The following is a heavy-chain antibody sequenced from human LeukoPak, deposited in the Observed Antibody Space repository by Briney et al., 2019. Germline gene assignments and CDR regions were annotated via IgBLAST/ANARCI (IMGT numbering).Heavy chain of an antibody. CDR3: ARRRQWLVDDAFDI. J-gene: IGHJ3*02. Sequence: SETLSLTCTVSGASISSYYWSWIRQPAGEGLEWIGRIYTSGSTNYNPSLRSRVTISVDTSKNQFSLKLSSVTAADTAVYYCARRRQWLVDDAFDIWGQGTMVTVSS. CDR1: GASISSYY. V-gene: IGHV4-4*07. CDR2: IYTSGST. D-gene: IGHD6-19*01.